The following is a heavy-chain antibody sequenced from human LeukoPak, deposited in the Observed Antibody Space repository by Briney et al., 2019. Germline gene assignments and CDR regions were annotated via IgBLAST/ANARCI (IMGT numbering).Heavy chain of an antibody. Sequence: GASVKVSCKASGYTFTSYDINWVRQATGQGLEWMGWMNPNSGSTGYAQKFQGRVTMTRNTSISTAYMELSSLRSEDTAVYYCARGAPMPYCSSTSCYAANYYYYMDVWGKGTTVTVSS. CDR1: GYTFTSYD. V-gene: IGHV1-8*01. J-gene: IGHJ6*03. D-gene: IGHD2-2*01. CDR2: MNPNSGST. CDR3: ARGAPMPYCSSTSCYAANYYYYMDV.